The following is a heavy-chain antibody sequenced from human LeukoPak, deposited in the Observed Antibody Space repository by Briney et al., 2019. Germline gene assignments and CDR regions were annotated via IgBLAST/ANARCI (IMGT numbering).Heavy chain of an antibody. J-gene: IGHJ4*02. CDR2: ISDDSNYI. V-gene: IGHV3-21*04. CDR3: AKVPRITMIVVVTPDY. Sequence: PGGSLRLSCAASGFTFSRYSMNWVRQAPGKGLEWVSSISDDSNYIYYADSVKGRFTISRDNSKNTLYLQMNSLRAEDTAVYYCAKVPRITMIVVVTPDYWGQGTLVTVSS. D-gene: IGHD3-22*01. CDR1: GFTFSRYS.